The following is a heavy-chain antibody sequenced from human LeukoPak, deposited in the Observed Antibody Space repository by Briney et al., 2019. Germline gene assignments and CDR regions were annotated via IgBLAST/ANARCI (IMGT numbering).Heavy chain of an antibody. CDR1: GFTFSSYA. CDR3: ARNRVPTYYYGSGSYFDY. CDR2: ISGSGGST. D-gene: IGHD3-10*01. J-gene: IGHJ4*02. V-gene: IGHV3-23*01. Sequence: GGSLRLSCAASGFTFSSYAMSWVRQAPGKGLEWVSAISGSGGSTYYADSVKGRFTISRDNSKNTLYLQMTSLRAEDTAVYYCARNRVPTYYYGSGSYFDYWGQGTLVTVSS.